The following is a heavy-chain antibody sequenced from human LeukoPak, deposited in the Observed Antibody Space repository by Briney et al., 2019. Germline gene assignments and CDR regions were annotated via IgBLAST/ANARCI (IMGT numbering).Heavy chain of an antibody. CDR1: GGSISSYY. J-gene: IGHJ4*02. CDR3: ARGIGLGYFDSGGPLDY. CDR2: IYTSGST. D-gene: IGHD3-22*01. Sequence: PSETLSLTCTVSGGSISSYYWSWIRQPAGKGLEWIGRIYTSGSTNYNPSLKSRVTISVDTSKNQFSLKLNSVTATDTAIYYCARGIGLGYFDSGGPLDYWGQGTLVTVSS. V-gene: IGHV4-4*07.